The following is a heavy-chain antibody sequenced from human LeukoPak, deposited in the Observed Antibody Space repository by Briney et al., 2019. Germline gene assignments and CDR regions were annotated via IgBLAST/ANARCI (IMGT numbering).Heavy chain of an antibody. CDR3: ARTRGYIAS. V-gene: IGHV3-11*01. CDR1: GFNFIDYY. Sequence: PGGSLRLSCVASGFNFIDYYMSWFRQVPGKGLEWIAYISNTGQTIYYADSVKGRITISRDNSNNSLYLQLNSLRAEDTAVYYCARTRGYIASWGQGTRVTVSS. D-gene: IGHD5-12*01. CDR2: ISNTGQTI. J-gene: IGHJ4*02.